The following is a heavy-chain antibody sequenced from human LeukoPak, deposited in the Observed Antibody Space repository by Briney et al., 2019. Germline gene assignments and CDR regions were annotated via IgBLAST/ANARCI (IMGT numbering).Heavy chain of an antibody. J-gene: IGHJ3*02. CDR1: GFTFSSYS. Sequence: GGSLRLSCAASGFTFSSYSMNWVRQAPGKGLEWVSYISSSSSTIYYADSVKGRFTISRDNSKNTLYLQMNSLRAKDTAVYYCAKDLYSSGWYRRSVAFDIWGQGTMVTVSS. CDR3: AKDLYSSGWYRRSVAFDI. D-gene: IGHD6-19*01. V-gene: IGHV3-48*01. CDR2: ISSSSSTI.